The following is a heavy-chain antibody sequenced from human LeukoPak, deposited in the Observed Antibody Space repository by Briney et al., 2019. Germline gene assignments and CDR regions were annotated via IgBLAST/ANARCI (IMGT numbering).Heavy chain of an antibody. Sequence: ASVKVSCKASGGTFSSYAISWVRQAPGQGLEWMRGIIPIFGTANYAQKFQGRVTITTDESTSTAYMELSSLRSEDTAVYYCARVGDCSSTSCYLRYWGQGTLVTVSS. J-gene: IGHJ4*02. CDR3: ARVGDCSSTSCYLRY. D-gene: IGHD2-2*01. CDR1: GGTFSSYA. CDR2: IIPIFGTA. V-gene: IGHV1-69*05.